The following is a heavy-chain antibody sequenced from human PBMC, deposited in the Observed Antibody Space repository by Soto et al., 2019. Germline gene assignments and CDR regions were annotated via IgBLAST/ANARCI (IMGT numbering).Heavy chain of an antibody. CDR1: GGSINYSY. V-gene: IGHV4-59*01. J-gene: IGHJ6*02. CDR3: ARVNYGDYYYGMDV. CDR2: ISYTGSA. Sequence: QVQLQESGPGLVKPSETLSLTCTVSGGSINYSYWTWIRQPPGKGLEWIGYISYTGSANYNASLKSRLTRAVDTSKNQFSLKLSSVTAADTDLYYCARVNYGDYYYGMDVWGQGTTVTVSS. D-gene: IGHD4-17*01.